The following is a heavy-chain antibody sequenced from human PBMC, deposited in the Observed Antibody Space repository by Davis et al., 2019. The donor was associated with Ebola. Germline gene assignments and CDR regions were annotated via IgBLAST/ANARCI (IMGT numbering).Heavy chain of an antibody. CDR1: GITISSSW. D-gene: IGHD2-2*02. CDR2: KKQDGSEK. CDR3: ARDPHRYCSSTSCYTGVLLGYFDY. V-gene: IGHV3-7*03. J-gene: IGHJ4*02. Sequence: GESLKTSCAASGITISSSWMSWLRQAPGRGLERVSNKKQDGSEKYYVDSEKGRFTTSSDNAKNSLYLQMNSLRAEDTAVYYCARDPHRYCSSTSCYTGVLLGYFDYWGQGTLVTVSS.